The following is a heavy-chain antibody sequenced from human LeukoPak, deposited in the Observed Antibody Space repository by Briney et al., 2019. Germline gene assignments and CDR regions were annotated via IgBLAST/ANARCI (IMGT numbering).Heavy chain of an antibody. CDR1: GGSISGYY. J-gene: IGHJ4*02. D-gene: IGHD3-9*01. CDR3: ARRAYYDILTGYIDY. Sequence: MPSETLSLTCTVSGGSISGYYWSWIGKPPGKGREWLGSIYYSGSTYYNPSLKSRVTISVDTSKNQFSLKVSSVTAADTAVYYCARRAYYDILTGYIDYWGQGTLVTVSS. V-gene: IGHV4-59*05. CDR2: IYYSGST.